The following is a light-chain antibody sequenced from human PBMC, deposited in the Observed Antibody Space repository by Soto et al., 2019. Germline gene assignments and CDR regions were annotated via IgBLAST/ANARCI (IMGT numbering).Light chain of an antibody. CDR1: QSISSW. Sequence: DIHLTHSPSLLSASIRDRVPLTCRASQSISSWLAWYQRKPGKAPKLLIYKASNLESGVPSRFSGSGSGTEFTLTISSLQADDFATYYCQQFNSYSWTFGQGAKVDIK. J-gene: IGKJ1*01. CDR2: KAS. V-gene: IGKV1-5*03. CDR3: QQFNSYSWT.